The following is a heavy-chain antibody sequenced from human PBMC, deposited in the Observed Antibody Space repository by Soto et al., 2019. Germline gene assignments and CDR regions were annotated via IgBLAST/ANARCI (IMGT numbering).Heavy chain of an antibody. CDR2: ISSSSSYI. CDR1: GFTFDDYG. CDR3: ARDGEDIVVVVAAPPYYYYMDV. J-gene: IGHJ6*03. D-gene: IGHD2-15*01. V-gene: IGHV3-21*01. Sequence: GGSLRLSCAASGFTFDDYGMSWVRQAPGKGLEWVSSISSSSSYIYYADSVKGRFTISRDNAKNSLYLQMNSLRAEDTAVYYCARDGEDIVVVVAAPPYYYYMDVWGKGTTVTVSS.